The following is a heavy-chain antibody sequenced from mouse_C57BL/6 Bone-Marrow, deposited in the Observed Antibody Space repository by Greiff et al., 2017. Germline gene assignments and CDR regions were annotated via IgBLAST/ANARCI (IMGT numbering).Heavy chain of an antibody. D-gene: IGHD3-3*01. V-gene: IGHV1-64*01. CDR2: IHPNSGST. Sequence: QVQLQQPGAELVKPGASVKLSCKASGYTFTSYWMHWVKQRPGQGLEWIGMIHPNSGSTNYNEKFKSKATLTVDKSSSTAYMQLSSLTSEDSAVYYCARTPRGLYYFDYWGQGTTRTVSS. CDR1: GYTFTSYW. CDR3: ARTPRGLYYFDY. J-gene: IGHJ2*01.